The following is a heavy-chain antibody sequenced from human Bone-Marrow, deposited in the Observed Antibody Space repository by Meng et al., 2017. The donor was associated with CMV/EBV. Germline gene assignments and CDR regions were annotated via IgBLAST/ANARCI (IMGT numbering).Heavy chain of an antibody. D-gene: IGHD2-2*01. CDR1: GFTFDDYG. Sequence: GESLKISCAASGFTFDDYGMSWVRQAPGKGLEWVSSISSSSTIYYADSVKGRFTISRDNAKNSLYLQMNSLRAEDTAVYYCARDLGCSSTSCYEGGYYYYYYGMDVWGQGTTVTVSS. CDR3: ARDLGCSSTSCYEGGYYYYYYGMDV. V-gene: IGHV3-69-1*01. J-gene: IGHJ6*02. CDR2: ISSSSTI.